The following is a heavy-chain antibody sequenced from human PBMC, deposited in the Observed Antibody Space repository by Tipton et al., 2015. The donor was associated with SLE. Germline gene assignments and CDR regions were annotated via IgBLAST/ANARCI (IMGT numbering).Heavy chain of an antibody. J-gene: IGHJ4*02. CDR2: IYYTGSA. V-gene: IGHV4-59*01. CDR1: GASISSSY. Sequence: TLSLTCTVSGASISSSYWSWIRQPPGKGLEWIGYIYYTGSANYNPSLKSRVTISVDTSKNQFSLKLSSVTAADTAAYYCARGNPSLFDYWGQGTLVTVSS. CDR3: ARGNPSLFDY. D-gene: IGHD1-14*01.